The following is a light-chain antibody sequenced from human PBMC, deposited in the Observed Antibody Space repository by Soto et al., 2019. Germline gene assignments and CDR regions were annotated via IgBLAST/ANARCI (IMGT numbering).Light chain of an antibody. CDR3: AAWDDSLNGVA. CDR2: SSN. J-gene: IGLJ2*01. Sequence: QSVLTQPPSASGAPGQRVTISCSGSSSNIETFTVSWYRQLPGTAPKVLIYSSNQRPSGVPDRFSGSKSGTSASLAVSGLQSEDEADYYCAAWDDSLNGVAFGGGTKLTVL. CDR1: SSNIETFT. V-gene: IGLV1-44*01.